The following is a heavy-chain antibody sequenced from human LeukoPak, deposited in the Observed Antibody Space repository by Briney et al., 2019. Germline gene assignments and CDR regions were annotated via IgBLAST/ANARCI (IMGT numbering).Heavy chain of an antibody. Sequence: SETLSLTCAASGYSISSGYYWGWIRQPPGKGLEWLGSIYHSGSTYYNPSLKSRVTISVDTSKNQFSLKLSSVTAADTAVSYCARLTRKIDYWGRGTLVTVSS. CDR1: GYSISSGYY. J-gene: IGHJ4*02. D-gene: IGHD3-16*01. V-gene: IGHV4-38-2*01. CDR3: ARLTRKIDY. CDR2: IYHSGST.